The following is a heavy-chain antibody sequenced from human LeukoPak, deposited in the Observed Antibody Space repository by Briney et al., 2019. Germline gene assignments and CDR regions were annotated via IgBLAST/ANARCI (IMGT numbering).Heavy chain of an antibody. Sequence: GGSLRLSCAASGFTFSSYEMNWVRQAPGKGLEWVSSISSSSSYIYYADSVKGRFTISRDNAKNSLYLQMNSLRAEDTAVYYCASLTVLRYFDATQFDYWGQGTLVTVSS. V-gene: IGHV3-21*01. CDR3: ASLTVLRYFDATQFDY. CDR2: ISSSSSYI. CDR1: GFTFSSYE. D-gene: IGHD3-9*01. J-gene: IGHJ4*02.